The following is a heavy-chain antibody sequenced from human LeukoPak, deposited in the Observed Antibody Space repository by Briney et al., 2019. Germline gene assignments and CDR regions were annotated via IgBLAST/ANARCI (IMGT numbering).Heavy chain of an antibody. Sequence: GESLKISCKASGYSFTSYWIAWVRQMPGKGLEWMGIIYPGDSDTRYSPSFQGQVTISADKSISTAYLQWSSLKASDTAMYYCARHSGTMIRGVTPLDYWGQGTLVTVSS. D-gene: IGHD3-10*01. CDR1: GYSFTSYW. V-gene: IGHV5-51*01. CDR2: IYPGDSDT. CDR3: ARHSGTMIRGVTPLDY. J-gene: IGHJ4*02.